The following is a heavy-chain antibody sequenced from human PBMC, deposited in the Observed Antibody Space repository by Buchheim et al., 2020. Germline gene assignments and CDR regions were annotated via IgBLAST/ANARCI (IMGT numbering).Heavy chain of an antibody. CDR2: INPNGGST. J-gene: IGHJ6*03. V-gene: IGHV1-46*01. Sequence: QAQLVQSGAEVKMPGASVKISCKASGYVFTSYYMHWVRLAPGRGFEWMGVINPNGGSTSHAQQFQGRVTVTSDTSTSTVYMEVSSLRSEDTAVYYCTRDPGIAGRAPPTNNYMDVWGKGTT. CDR3: TRDPGIAGRAPPTNNYMDV. D-gene: IGHD6-13*01. CDR1: GYVFTSYY.